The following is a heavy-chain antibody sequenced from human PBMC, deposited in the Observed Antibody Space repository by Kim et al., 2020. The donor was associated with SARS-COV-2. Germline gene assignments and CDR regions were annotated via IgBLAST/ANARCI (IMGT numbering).Heavy chain of an antibody. J-gene: IGHJ4*02. D-gene: IGHD3-22*01. Sequence: GGSLRLSCAASAFTFTKYWMTWVRQAPGKGLEWVANIKQDGSEKYYVDSVKGRFTISRDNAKNSLFLQMNSLRAEDTAVYYCARASAYYYDTSGYYPDYWGQGTLVTVSS. CDR1: AFTFTKYW. CDR2: IKQDGSEK. V-gene: IGHV3-7*01. CDR3: ARASAYYYDTSGYYPDY.